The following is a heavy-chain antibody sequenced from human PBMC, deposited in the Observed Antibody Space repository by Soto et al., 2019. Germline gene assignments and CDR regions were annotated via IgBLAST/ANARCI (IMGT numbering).Heavy chain of an antibody. V-gene: IGHV1-8*01. CDR1: GYTFTCYE. CDR2: MNPNSGNT. D-gene: IGHD3-3*01. Sequence: ASVKVSCKASGYTFTCYEIYWVRQSTGQGLEWMGWMNPNSGNTGYAQKFQGRVTMTRNTSISTAYMELSSLRSEDTAVYYCASPARNYDFWSGYSFDIWGQGTMVTVSS. J-gene: IGHJ3*02. CDR3: ASPARNYDFWSGYSFDI.